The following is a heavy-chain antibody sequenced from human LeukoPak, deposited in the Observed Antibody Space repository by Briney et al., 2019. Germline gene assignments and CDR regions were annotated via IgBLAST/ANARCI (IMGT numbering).Heavy chain of an antibody. CDR1: GFTFSSYA. D-gene: IGHD3-22*01. V-gene: IGHV3-30*04. CDR2: ISYDGSNK. CDR3: ARLIINHVGDYYDSSNADY. J-gene: IGHJ4*02. Sequence: PGGSLRLSCAASGFTFSSYAMHWVRQAPGKGLEWVAVISYDGSNKYYADSVKGRFTISRDNSKNTLYLQMNSLRAEDTAVYYCARLIINHVGDYYDSSNADYWGQGTLVTVSS.